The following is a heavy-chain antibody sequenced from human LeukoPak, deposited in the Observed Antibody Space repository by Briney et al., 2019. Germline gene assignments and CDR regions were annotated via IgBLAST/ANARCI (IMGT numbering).Heavy chain of an antibody. V-gene: IGHV3-21*01. D-gene: IGHD1-26*01. J-gene: IGHJ4*02. CDR3: ASLRGLFDY. Sequence: GGSLRLSCAASGFSFRDYTMNWVRQAPGKGLEWVASISSSSSYIYFANSVRGRFTISRDNAKNSLYLQMNSLRDEDTAVYYCASLRGLFDYWGRGTLVTVSS. CDR2: ISSSSSYI. CDR1: GFSFRDYT.